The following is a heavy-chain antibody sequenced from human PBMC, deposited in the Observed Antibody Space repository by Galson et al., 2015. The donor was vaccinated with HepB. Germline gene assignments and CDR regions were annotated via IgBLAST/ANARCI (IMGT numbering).Heavy chain of an antibody. Sequence: CAISGDSVSSNSAAWNWIRQSPSRGLEWLGRTYYRAKWYNDYAVSVKSRITINPDTSKNQFSLQLNSVTPEDTAVYYCAREFVFYSSGWYVHPLDYWGQGTLVTVSS. J-gene: IGHJ4*02. CDR3: AREFVFYSSGWYVHPLDY. CDR2: TYYRAKWYN. CDR1: GDSVSSNSAA. D-gene: IGHD6-19*01. V-gene: IGHV6-1*01.